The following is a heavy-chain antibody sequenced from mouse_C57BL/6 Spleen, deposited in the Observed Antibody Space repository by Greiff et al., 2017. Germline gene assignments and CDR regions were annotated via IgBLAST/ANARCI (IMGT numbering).Heavy chain of an antibody. CDR2: IDPSDSET. CDR3: ARGGGSSPYWYFDV. CDR1: GYTFTSYW. V-gene: IGHV1-52*01. Sequence: VKLQQPGAELVRPGSSVKLSCKASGYTFTSYWMHWVKQRPIQGLEWIGNIDPSDSETHYNQKFKDKDTLTVDKSSSTAYMQLSSLTSEDSAVYYCARGGGSSPYWYFDVWGTGTTVTVSS. D-gene: IGHD1-1*01. J-gene: IGHJ1*03.